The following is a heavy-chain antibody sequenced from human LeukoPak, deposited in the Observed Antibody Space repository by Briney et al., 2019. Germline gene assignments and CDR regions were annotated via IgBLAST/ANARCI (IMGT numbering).Heavy chain of an antibody. CDR3: AREMVTTDSRRGY. Sequence: GGSLRLSCAASGFTFSSYEMNWVRQAPGKGLEWVSYISSSGSTIYYADSVKGRFTISRDNAKNSLYLQMNSLRAEDTAVCYCAREMVTTDSRRGYWGQGTLVTVSS. CDR2: ISSSGSTI. V-gene: IGHV3-48*03. D-gene: IGHD4-17*01. J-gene: IGHJ4*02. CDR1: GFTFSSYE.